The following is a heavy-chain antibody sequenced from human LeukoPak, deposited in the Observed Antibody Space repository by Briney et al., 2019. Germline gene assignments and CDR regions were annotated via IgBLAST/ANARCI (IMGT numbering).Heavy chain of an antibody. CDR2: MSVGGAN. Sequence: SETLSLTCTVSGGSIRSYYWSWIRQSPGKGLEWIGYMSVGGANNYNPSLKSRVSISVDTSKNQFSLRLSSVTAADTALYYCARGFPLYSGTYSDTFDIWGRGTMVTVSS. D-gene: IGHD1-26*01. CDR3: ARGFPLYSGTYSDTFDI. J-gene: IGHJ3*02. CDR1: GGSIRSYY. V-gene: IGHV4-59*01.